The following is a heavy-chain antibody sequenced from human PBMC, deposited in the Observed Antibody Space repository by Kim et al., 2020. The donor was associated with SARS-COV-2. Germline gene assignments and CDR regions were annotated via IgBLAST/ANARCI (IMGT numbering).Heavy chain of an antibody. D-gene: IGHD3-22*01. CDR2: IYSGGST. Sequence: GGSLRLSCAASGFTVSSNYMSWVRQAPGKGLEWVSVIYSGGSTYYADSVKGRFTISRDNSKNTLYLQMNSLRAEDTAVYYCARGGYYDSSGYNDAFDIWGQGTMVTVSS. CDR3: ARGGYYDSSGYNDAFDI. V-gene: IGHV3-53*01. J-gene: IGHJ3*02. CDR1: GFTVSSNY.